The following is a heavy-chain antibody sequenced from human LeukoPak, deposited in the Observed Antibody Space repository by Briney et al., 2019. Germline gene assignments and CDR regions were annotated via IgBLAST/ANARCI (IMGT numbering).Heavy chain of an antibody. J-gene: IGHJ3*02. V-gene: IGHV4-59*01. Sequence: SETLSLTCTVSGGSISSYYWSWIRQPPGKGLEWIGYIYYSGSTNYNPSLKSRVTISVDTSKNQFSLKLSSVTAADTAVYYCAREGSRGYSYGYGAFDIWGQGTMVTVSS. CDR3: AREGSRGYSYGYGAFDI. D-gene: IGHD5-18*01. CDR1: GGSISSYY. CDR2: IYYSGST.